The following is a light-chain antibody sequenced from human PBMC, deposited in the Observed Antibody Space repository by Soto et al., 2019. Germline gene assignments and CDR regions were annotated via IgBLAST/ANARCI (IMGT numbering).Light chain of an antibody. Sequence: EIVMTQYPATRSVSPGERATLSCRASQSVSSNLAWYQQKRGQGPRLLIYGASTRATGIPARFSGSGSGTEFTLTISSLQSEDFAVYYCHQYNNWPLWTFAQGTKVDIK. CDR1: QSVSSN. V-gene: IGKV3-15*01. CDR3: HQYNNWPLWT. J-gene: IGKJ1*01. CDR2: GAS.